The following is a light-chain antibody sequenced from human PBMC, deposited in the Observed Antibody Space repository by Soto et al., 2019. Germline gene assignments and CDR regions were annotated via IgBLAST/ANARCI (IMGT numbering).Light chain of an antibody. V-gene: IGKV1-5*03. CDR1: QSISVW. CDR3: QQYSGYPWT. J-gene: IGKJ1*01. Sequence: DIQMTQSPSTLSASVGDRATITCRASQSISVWLSWYQQKPGKAPKLLIYRASSLESGVPSRFSGSGSGTEFTLTISSLQPDDFAAYYCQQYSGYPWTFGQGTKVEIK. CDR2: RAS.